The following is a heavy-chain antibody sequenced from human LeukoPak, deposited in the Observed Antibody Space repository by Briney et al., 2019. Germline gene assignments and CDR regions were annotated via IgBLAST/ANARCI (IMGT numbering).Heavy chain of an antibody. V-gene: IGHV1-18*01. CDR1: GYTFTSYG. CDR2: ISPYNGNT. Sequence: ASVKVSCKASGYTFTSYGINRVRQAPGQGLEWMGWISPYNGNTNYAQKLQGRVTMTTDTSTSTAYMELRSLTSDDTAVYYCARGSYYYGMDVWGQGTTVTVSS. CDR3: ARGSYYYGMDV. J-gene: IGHJ6*02.